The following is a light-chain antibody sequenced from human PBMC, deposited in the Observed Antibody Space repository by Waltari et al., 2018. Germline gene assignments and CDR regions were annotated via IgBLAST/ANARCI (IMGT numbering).Light chain of an antibody. CDR1: IYNIGITT. CDR2: STT. J-gene: IGLJ3*02. V-gene: IGLV1-44*01. Sequence: QSVLTQPPSASGTPGRRVTISCSGTIYNIGITTVKWYQQFPGSAPKLLIFSTTQRPSGVPDRFSAPKSGTSASLAINGLQAADEADYYCGAWDDGVKEWVFGGGTKLTVL. CDR3: GAWDDGVKEWV.